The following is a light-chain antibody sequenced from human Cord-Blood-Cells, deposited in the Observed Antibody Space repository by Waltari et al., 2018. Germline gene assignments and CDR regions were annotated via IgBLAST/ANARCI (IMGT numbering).Light chain of an antibody. V-gene: IGLV2-14*01. Sequence: QSALTQPASVSGSPGQSITISCPGTSSDVGGYNYVSWYQQHPGKAPKLMIYDVINRPSGVSNRFSGSKSGNTASLTISGLQAEDEADYYCSSYTSSSTRVFGGGTKLTVL. CDR2: DVI. J-gene: IGLJ2*01. CDR3: SSYTSSSTRV. CDR1: SSDVGGYNY.